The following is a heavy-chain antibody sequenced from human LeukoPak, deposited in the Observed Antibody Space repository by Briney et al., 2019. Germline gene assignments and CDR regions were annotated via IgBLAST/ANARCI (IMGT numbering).Heavy chain of an antibody. CDR1: GGSFSGYY. J-gene: IGHJ4*02. CDR3: ARGRGRPQLVPFDY. V-gene: IGHV4-34*01. CDR2: INHSGST. D-gene: IGHD6-13*01. Sequence: SETLPLTCAVYGGSFSGYYWSWIRQPPGKGLEWIGEINHSGSTNYNPSLKSRVTISVDTSKNQCSLKLSSVTHADTAVYYCARGRGRPQLVPFDYWGQGTLVTVSS.